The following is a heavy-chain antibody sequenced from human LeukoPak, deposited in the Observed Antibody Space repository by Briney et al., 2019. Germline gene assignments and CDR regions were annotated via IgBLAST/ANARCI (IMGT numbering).Heavy chain of an antibody. V-gene: IGHV1-2*02. CDR2: INPNSGGT. J-gene: IGHJ3*01. CDR1: GYTFTGYY. CDR3: ARGRALAGTNLDAFDS. Sequence: ASVKVSCKASGYTFTGYYMHWVRQAPGQGLEWMGWINPNSGGTKYAQKFQGRVTMTGYTSINTAYLELTRLRSGDTAVYYCARGRALAGTNLDAFDSWGQGTTVIVSS. D-gene: IGHD6-19*01.